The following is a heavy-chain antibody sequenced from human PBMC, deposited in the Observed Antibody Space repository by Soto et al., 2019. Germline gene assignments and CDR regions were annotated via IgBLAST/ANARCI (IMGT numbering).Heavy chain of an antibody. Sequence: SETLPLTCTVSGGSISSYYWSWIRQPPGKGLEWIGYIYYSGSTNYNPSLKSRVTISVDTSKNQFSLKLSSVTAADTAVYYCAREGRSSTSCYPPYYYYGMDVWGQGTTVTVSS. D-gene: IGHD2-2*01. V-gene: IGHV4-59*01. CDR3: AREGRSSTSCYPPYYYYGMDV. CDR2: IYYSGST. CDR1: GGSISSYY. J-gene: IGHJ6*02.